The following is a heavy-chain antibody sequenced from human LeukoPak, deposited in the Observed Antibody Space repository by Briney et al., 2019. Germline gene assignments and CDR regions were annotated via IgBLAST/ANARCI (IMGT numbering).Heavy chain of an antibody. D-gene: IGHD4-17*01. CDR1: GGSFSSSSYY. Sequence: SETLSLTCTVSGGSFSSSSYYWGWIRQPPGKGLEWIGSIFYRGSNYHNPSLKSRVTLSIDTSKNQFSLKLSSVTAADTAVYYCATRTTVTAEWGQGTLVTVSS. V-gene: IGHV4-39*07. J-gene: IGHJ4*02. CDR2: IFYRGSN. CDR3: ATRTTVTAE.